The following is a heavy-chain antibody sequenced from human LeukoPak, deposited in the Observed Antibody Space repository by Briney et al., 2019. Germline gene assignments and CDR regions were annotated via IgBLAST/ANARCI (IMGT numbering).Heavy chain of an antibody. CDR1: GGTFISYA. V-gene: IGHV1-69*06. CDR2: IIPIFGTA. J-gene: IGHJ5*02. Sequence: SVQVSCQGSGGTFISYAISWVRQPPGQGLEWVGGIIPIFGTANYAQKFQGRVTSTAYKSTSTAYMELSSLRSEDTDVYYCARGGGTMIAVNWFDPWGQGTLVTVSS. CDR3: ARGGGTMIAVNWFDP. D-gene: IGHD3-22*01.